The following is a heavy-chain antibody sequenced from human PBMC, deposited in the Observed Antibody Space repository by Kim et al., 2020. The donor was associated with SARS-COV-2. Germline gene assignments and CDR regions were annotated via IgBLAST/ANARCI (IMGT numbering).Heavy chain of an antibody. J-gene: IGHJ4*02. V-gene: IGHV1-69*13. CDR1: GGTFSSYA. CDR2: IIPIFGTA. D-gene: IGHD2-21*02. CDR3: ARLPTTLDSDCGGDCYYFDY. Sequence: SVKVSCKASGGTFSSYAISWVRQAPGQGLEWMGGIIPIFGTANYAQKFQGRVTITADESTSTAYMELSSLRSEDTAVYYCARLPTTLDSDCGGDCYYFDYWGQGTLVTVSS.